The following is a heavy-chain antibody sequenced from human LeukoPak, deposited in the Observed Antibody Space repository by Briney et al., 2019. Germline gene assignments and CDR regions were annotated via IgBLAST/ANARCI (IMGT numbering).Heavy chain of an antibody. V-gene: IGHV4-39*01. J-gene: IGHJ4*02. D-gene: IGHD3-22*01. CDR2: IYYSGST. CDR3: ARASRYYYDSSGQKGYFDY. CDR1: GGSLSSSSYY. Sequence: SETLSLTCSLSGGSLSSSSYYWGWIRQPPGKGLEWIGSIYYSGSTYYNPSLKSRVTISVDTSKNQFSLKLSSVTAADTAVYYCARASRYYYDSSGQKGYFDYWGQGTLVTVSS.